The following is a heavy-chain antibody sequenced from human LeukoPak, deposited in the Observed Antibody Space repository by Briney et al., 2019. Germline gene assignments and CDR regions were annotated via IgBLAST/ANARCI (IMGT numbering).Heavy chain of an antibody. Sequence: SQTLSLTCAISGDSVSSNSAAWNWIGQSPSRGLEWLGRTYYRSKWYNHYAVSVKSRITNNPDTSKNQFSLQLNSVTPEDTAVYYCAKTAASSIASWGQGTLVTVSS. D-gene: IGHD2-15*01. V-gene: IGHV6-1*01. CDR3: AKTAASSIAS. CDR1: GDSVSSNSAA. CDR2: TYYRSKWYN. J-gene: IGHJ5*01.